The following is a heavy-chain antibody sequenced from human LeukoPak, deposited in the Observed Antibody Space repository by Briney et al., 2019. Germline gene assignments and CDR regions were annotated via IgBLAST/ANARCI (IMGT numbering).Heavy chain of an antibody. J-gene: IGHJ4*02. CDR2: INYKTSGGTA. CDR3: TTDHRTIYGVVFPDY. CDR1: GFTLNNAW. Sequence: GGSLRLSCAVSGFTLNNAWISWVRQAPGKGLGWVGRINYKTSGGTADYAAPVKGRFTIYTLYLQMNSLQTEDTAVYYCTTDHRTIYGVVFPDYWGQGTPVTVSS. V-gene: IGHV3-15*01. D-gene: IGHD3-3*01.